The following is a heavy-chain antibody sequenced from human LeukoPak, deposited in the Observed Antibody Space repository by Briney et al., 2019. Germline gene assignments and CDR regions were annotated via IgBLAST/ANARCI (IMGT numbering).Heavy chain of an antibody. CDR2: ISSTSSYI. CDR1: GFTFSSYN. Sequence: PGGSLRLSCAASGFTFSSYNMNWVRQAPGKGLEWVSSISSTSSYIYYADSVKGRFTISRDNAKNSLYLQMNSLRAEDTAVYYCASGFSSSPYFDYWGQGTLVTVSS. J-gene: IGHJ4*02. D-gene: IGHD6-6*01. CDR3: ASGFSSSPYFDY. V-gene: IGHV3-21*01.